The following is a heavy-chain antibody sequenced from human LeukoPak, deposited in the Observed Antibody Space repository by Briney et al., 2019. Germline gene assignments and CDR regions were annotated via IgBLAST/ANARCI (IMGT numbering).Heavy chain of an antibody. CDR2: IIPIFGTA. CDR1: GGTFSSYA. J-gene: IGHJ5*02. CDR3: ARNTGLQVGFDP. D-gene: IGHD4-11*01. V-gene: IGHV1-69*13. Sequence: ASVKVSCKASGGTFSSYAISWVRQAPGQGLEWMGGIIPIFGTANYAQKFQGRVTITADESTSTAYMELSSLRSEDTAVYYCARNTGLQVGFDPWGQGTLVPVSS.